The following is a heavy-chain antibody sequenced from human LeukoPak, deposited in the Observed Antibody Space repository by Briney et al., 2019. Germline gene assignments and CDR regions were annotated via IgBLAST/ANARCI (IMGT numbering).Heavy chain of an antibody. Sequence: QPGGSLRLSCAASGFPFTTYWMHGVRQAPGKGRVCVSGINSDGSSTTYADSVKGRFTISRDNAKNTLYLQVNGMRAEDRAMYYCARRSGWYDYWGQGTLVTVSS. CDR3: ARRSGWYDY. J-gene: IGHJ4*02. D-gene: IGHD6-19*01. CDR2: INSDGSST. CDR1: GFPFTTYW. V-gene: IGHV3-74*01.